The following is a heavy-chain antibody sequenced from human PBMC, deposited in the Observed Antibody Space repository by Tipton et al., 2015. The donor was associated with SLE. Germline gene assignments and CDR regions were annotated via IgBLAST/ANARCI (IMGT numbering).Heavy chain of an antibody. V-gene: IGHV4-39*07. CDR2: ISHSGNT. D-gene: IGHD5-24*01. CDR1: GASISSGTYY. J-gene: IGHJ4*02. Sequence: TLSLTCTVSGASISSGTYYWGWIRQPPGKGLEWIGTISHSGNTYSHTSLESRVTISVDTSQNQFSMSLSSVSAADTAVYYCARKELSTMRDYWGQGTLVTVSS. CDR3: ARKELSTMRDY.